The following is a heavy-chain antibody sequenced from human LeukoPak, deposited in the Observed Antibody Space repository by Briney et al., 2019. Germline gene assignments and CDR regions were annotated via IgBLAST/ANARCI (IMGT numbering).Heavy chain of an antibody. CDR3: AKEYLARGDYPGDAFDI. J-gene: IGHJ3*02. D-gene: IGHD4-17*01. Sequence: GRSLRLSCAASGFTFDDYAMHWVRQAPGKGLEWVSGISWNSGSIGYADSVKGRFTISRDNAKNSLYLQMNSLRAEDMALYYCAKEYLARGDYPGDAFDIWGQGTMVTVSS. CDR2: ISWNSGSI. CDR1: GFTFDDYA. V-gene: IGHV3-9*03.